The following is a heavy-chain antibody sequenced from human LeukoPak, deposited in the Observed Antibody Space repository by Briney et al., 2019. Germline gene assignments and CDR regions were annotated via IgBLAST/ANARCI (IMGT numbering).Heavy chain of an antibody. D-gene: IGHD5-18*01. CDR3: ATLGLWLPFDY. CDR2: IYYSGSI. CDR1: GYSISNAYY. V-gene: IGHV4-38-2*02. Sequence: SETLSLTCSVSGYSISNAYYWGWIRQPPGKGLEWIGSIYYSGSIFYNPSLKSRVTISIDTSKNHFSLKLSSVTAADTAVYYCATLGLWLPFDYWGQGTLVTVSS. J-gene: IGHJ4*02.